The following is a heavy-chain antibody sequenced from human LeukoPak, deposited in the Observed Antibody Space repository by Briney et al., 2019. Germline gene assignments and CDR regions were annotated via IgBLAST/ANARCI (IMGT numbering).Heavy chain of an antibody. CDR2: IYTSGST. D-gene: IGHD3-22*01. CDR3: ARDLYSSGYYYEDYAFDI. V-gene: IGHV4-4*07. CDR1: GGSISSYY. J-gene: IGHJ3*02. Sequence: SETLSLTCTVSGGSISSYYWSWIRQPAGKGLDWIGRIYTSGSTNYNPSLKSRVTMSVGTSKNQFSLKLSSVTAADTAVYYCARDLYSSGYYYEDYAFDIWGQGTMVTVSS.